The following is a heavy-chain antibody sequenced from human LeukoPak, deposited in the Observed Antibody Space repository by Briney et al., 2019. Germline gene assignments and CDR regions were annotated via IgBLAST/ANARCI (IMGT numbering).Heavy chain of an antibody. Sequence: SGGSLRLSCAASRFTFSSYGMYWVRQAPGKGLGWVAFIRYDGSNKYYADSVKGRFTISRDNSKNTLYLQMNSLRAEDTAVYYCATPDSSSVVPAAIRGLDYWGLRTLVTVSS. CDR1: RFTFSSYG. J-gene: IGHJ4*02. V-gene: IGHV3-30*02. D-gene: IGHD2-2*02. CDR3: ATPDSSSVVPAAIRGLDY. CDR2: IRYDGSNK.